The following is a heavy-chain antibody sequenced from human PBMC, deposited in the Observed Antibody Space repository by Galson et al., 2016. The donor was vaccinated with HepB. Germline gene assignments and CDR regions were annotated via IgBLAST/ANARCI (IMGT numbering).Heavy chain of an antibody. CDR1: GFTFATYP. V-gene: IGHV3-30*04. Sequence: SLRLSCAGSGFTFATYPLHWVRQASGKGLEWVAIMSNDGSQKYYADSVNGRFTISRDNSRNTLYLQMNSLRTEDTALYYCARALIDGWHNFDSWGQGTLVGVSS. D-gene: IGHD3-16*02. CDR2: MSNDGSQK. J-gene: IGHJ4*02. CDR3: ARALIDGWHNFDS.